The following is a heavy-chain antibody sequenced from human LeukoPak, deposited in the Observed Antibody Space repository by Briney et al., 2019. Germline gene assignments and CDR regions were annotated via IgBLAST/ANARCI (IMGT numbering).Heavy chain of an antibody. J-gene: IGHJ6*02. D-gene: IGHD2-15*01. CDR1: GFTFSSYG. CDR3: AREIVAATDYYYGMDV. V-gene: IGHV3-30*03. Sequence: GGSLRLSCAASGFTFSSYGMHWVRQAPGKGLEWVAVISYDGSNKYYADSVKGRFTISRDNSKNTLYLQMNSLRAEDTAVYYCAREIVAATDYYYGMDVWGQGTTVTVSS. CDR2: ISYDGSNK.